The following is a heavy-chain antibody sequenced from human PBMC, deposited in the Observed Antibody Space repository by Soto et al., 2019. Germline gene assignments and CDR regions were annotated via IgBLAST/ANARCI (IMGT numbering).Heavy chain of an antibody. CDR2: IYHSGST. V-gene: IGHV4-30-2*01. D-gene: IGHD3-22*01. CDR3: ASSDSSGSGY. J-gene: IGHJ4*02. Sequence: SETLSLTCTVSGGSISSGGYSWSWIRQPPGKGLEWIGYIYHSGSTYYNPSLKSRVTISVDTSKNQFSLKLSSVTAADTAVYYCASSDSSGSGYWGQGTLVTVSS. CDR1: GGSISSGGYS.